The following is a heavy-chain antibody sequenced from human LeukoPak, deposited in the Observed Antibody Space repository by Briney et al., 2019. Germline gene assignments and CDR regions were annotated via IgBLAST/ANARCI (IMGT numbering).Heavy chain of an antibody. V-gene: IGHV3-9*01. CDR1: GFTFSSYA. Sequence: GGSLRLSCAASGFTFSSYAMSWVRQAPGKGLEWVSGISWNSGSIGYADSVKGRFTISRDNAKNSLYLQMNSLRAEDTALYYCAKDKGRYYDSSGYKVGMDVWGQGTTVTVSS. D-gene: IGHD3-22*01. CDR3: AKDKGRYYDSSGYKVGMDV. J-gene: IGHJ6*02. CDR2: ISWNSGSI.